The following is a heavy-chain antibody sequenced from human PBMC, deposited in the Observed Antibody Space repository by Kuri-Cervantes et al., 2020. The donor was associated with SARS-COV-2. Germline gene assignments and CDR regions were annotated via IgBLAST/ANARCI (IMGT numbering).Heavy chain of an antibody. CDR1: GGSISSGSYY. Sequence: LRLSCTVSGGSISSGSYYWSWIRQPAGKGLEWIGRIYTSGSTNYNPSLKSRVTISVDTSMNQFSLKLSSVTAADTAVYYCARAENEWELRFDYWGQGTLVTVSS. V-gene: IGHV4-61*02. D-gene: IGHD1-26*01. CDR3: ARAENEWELRFDY. J-gene: IGHJ4*02. CDR2: IYTSGST.